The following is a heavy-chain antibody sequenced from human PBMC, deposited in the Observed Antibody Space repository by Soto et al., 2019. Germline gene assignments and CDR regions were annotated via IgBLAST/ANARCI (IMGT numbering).Heavy chain of an antibody. CDR1: GFTFSSYS. CDR3: ARVRDCSSTSCFRGFYGMDV. CDR2: VSSSSSTI. D-gene: IGHD2-2*01. J-gene: IGHJ6*02. V-gene: IGHV3-48*02. Sequence: EVQLVESGGGLVQPGGSLRLSCAASGFTFSSYSMNWVRQAPGKGLEWVSYVSSSSSTIYYADSVKGRFTISRDNAKNSLYLQMNSLRDEDTAVYYCARVRDCSSTSCFRGFYGMDVWGQGTTVTVSS.